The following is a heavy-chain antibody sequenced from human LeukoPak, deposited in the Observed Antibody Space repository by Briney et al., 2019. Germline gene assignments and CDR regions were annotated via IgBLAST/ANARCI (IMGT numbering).Heavy chain of an antibody. CDR1: GFTFTSHA. CDR3: VFKGAPFDY. V-gene: IGHV3-23*01. Sequence: PGGSLRLSCEASGFTFTSHAMSWVRKAPGKGLEWVSGISGNGAHTFYADSVKGRFTSSRDISKNTLYLQMNSLRVEDTAVYYCVFKGAPFDYWGQGTLVTVSS. J-gene: IGHJ4*02. CDR2: ISGNGAHT.